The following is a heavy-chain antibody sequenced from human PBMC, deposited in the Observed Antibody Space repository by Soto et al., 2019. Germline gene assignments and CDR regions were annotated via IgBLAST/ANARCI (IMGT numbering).Heavy chain of an antibody. V-gene: IGHV3-11*01. Sequence: PGGSLRLSYAASGFTFIDYYMSWIRQAPGKGLEWVSYISSSGSTIYYADSVKGRFTISRDNAKNSLYLQMNSLRAEDTAVYYCARFPYCSGGSCYPLRGSYPIWGQGTLVTVSS. J-gene: IGHJ4*02. CDR2: ISSSGSTI. CDR3: ARFPYCSGGSCYPLRGSYPI. CDR1: GFTFIDYY. D-gene: IGHD2-15*01.